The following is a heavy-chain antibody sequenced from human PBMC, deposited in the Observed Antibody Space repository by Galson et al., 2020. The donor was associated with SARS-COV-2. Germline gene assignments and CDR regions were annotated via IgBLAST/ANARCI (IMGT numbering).Heavy chain of an antibody. CDR1: QYMFTDYY. D-gene: IGHD2-2*01. J-gene: IGHJ6*03. CDR3: ARDSKYHLYYYYYMDV. V-gene: IGHV1-2*02. Sequence: ASVKVSCKAYQYMFTDYYMHWVRQAPGQGLEWVGWINPNSGGTNYAKKFQGRVTMTRDTSISTAYMELSRLRSDDTAVYYCARDSKYHLYYYYYMDVWGKGTTVTVSS. CDR2: INPNSGGT.